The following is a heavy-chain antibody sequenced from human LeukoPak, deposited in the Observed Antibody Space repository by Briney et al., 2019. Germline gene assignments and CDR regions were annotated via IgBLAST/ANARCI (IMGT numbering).Heavy chain of an antibody. CDR1: GYRFISHY. CDR2: MHAGNGNT. D-gene: IGHD2-21*02. Sequence: GASMKVSCKASGYRFISHYIHWVRQAPGQGPEWLGWMHAGNGNTRYPEKFEGRVTMTRDTSSNTAYMDLSSLRSDDTAVYYCAREGSYCVGGDCYSFDFWGQGTLVTISS. V-gene: IGHV1-2*02. J-gene: IGHJ4*02. CDR3: AREGSYCVGGDCYSFDF.